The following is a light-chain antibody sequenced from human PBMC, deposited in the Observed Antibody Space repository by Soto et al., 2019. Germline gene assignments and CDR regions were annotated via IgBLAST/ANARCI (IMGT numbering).Light chain of an antibody. CDR2: GAS. V-gene: IGKV3-20*01. J-gene: IGKJ4*01. Sequence: EIVLTQSPGTLSLSPGERATLSCRASQSVSSSYLAWYQQKPGQAPRLLIYGASSRATGIPDRFSGSGSGTDFTLTISRLEPEDFAVYYCQQYGSSPLLTFVGGTKVEMK. CDR1: QSVSSSY. CDR3: QQYGSSPLLT.